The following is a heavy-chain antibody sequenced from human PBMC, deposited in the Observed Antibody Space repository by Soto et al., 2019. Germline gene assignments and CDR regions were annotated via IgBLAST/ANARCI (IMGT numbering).Heavy chain of an antibody. CDR2: INSDGSVS. D-gene: IGHD2-15*01. J-gene: IGHJ6*03. Sequence: EVQLVESGGGLVQPGGSLRLSCAASGFTFSNYWMYWVRQAPGKGLEWVSRINSDGSVSSYADSVKGRLTISRDNVKNTLYVQMDSLRAEDTAAYFCARGDCVGGTCYSLAGSFYYYMDVWGKGTPVTVFS. CDR1: GFTFSNYW. CDR3: ARGDCVGGTCYSLAGSFYYYMDV. V-gene: IGHV3-74*02.